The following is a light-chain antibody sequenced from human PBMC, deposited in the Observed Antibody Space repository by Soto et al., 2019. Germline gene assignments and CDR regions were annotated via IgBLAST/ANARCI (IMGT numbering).Light chain of an antibody. CDR3: QKYNSAPLT. Sequence: DIQMTQSPSSLSASLGERVTITCRPIQGIGVSLAWFQQKPGKVPRLPIYAASALQSGVPYRFSGGGSGTDFTLTINRLQAEDVATYYCQKYNSAPLTFGGGTKVEIK. V-gene: IGKV1-27*01. CDR1: QGIGVS. CDR2: AAS. J-gene: IGKJ4*01.